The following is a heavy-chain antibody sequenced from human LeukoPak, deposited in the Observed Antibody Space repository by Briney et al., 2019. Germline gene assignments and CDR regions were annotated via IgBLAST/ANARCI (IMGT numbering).Heavy chain of an antibody. Sequence: GGSLRLSCAASGFTVSSNYVSWVRQAPGKGLEWVSAISGSGGSTYYADSVKGRFTISRDNSKNTLYLQMNSLRAEDTAVYYCAKVGPYSSSLYWFDPWGQGTLVTVSS. V-gene: IGHV3-23*01. CDR3: AKVGPYSSSLYWFDP. CDR2: ISGSGGST. D-gene: IGHD6-6*01. J-gene: IGHJ5*02. CDR1: GFTVSSNY.